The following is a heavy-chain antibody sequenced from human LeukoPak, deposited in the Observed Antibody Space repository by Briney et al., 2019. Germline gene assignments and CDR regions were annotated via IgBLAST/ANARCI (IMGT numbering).Heavy chain of an antibody. CDR2: MNPNSSNT. J-gene: IGHJ4*02. V-gene: IGHV1-8*01. D-gene: IGHD3-16*02. CDR3: ASMFDYVWGSYRYTVDY. Sequence: GASVKVSCKASGYTFTSYDINWVRQATGQGLEWMGWMNPNSSNTGYAQKFQGRVTMTRNTSISTAYMELSSLRSEDTAVYYCASMFDYVWGSYRYTVDYWGQGTLVTVSS. CDR1: GYTFTSYD.